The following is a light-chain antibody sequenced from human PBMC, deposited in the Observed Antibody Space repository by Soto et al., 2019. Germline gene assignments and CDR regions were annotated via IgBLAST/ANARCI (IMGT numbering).Light chain of an antibody. CDR2: DAS. CDR1: QSVSSTY. CDR3: QHYGRSPGLFT. V-gene: IGKV3-20*01. Sequence: EIVLTQSPGTLSLSQGERVTLSCRASQSVSSTYLAWYQQKPGQAPRLLIYDASSRATGIPDRFSGSGSGADFTLTISRLEPEDSAVYYCQHYGRSPGLFTFGPGTKVEIK. J-gene: IGKJ3*01.